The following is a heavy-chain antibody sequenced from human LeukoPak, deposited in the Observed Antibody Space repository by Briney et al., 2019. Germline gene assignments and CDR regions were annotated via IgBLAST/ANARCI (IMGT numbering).Heavy chain of an antibody. Sequence: SQTLSLTCTASGGSISSGSYYWSWIRQPPGKGLEWIGYIYYSGSTNYNPSLKSRVTISVDTSKNQFSLKLSSVTAADTAVYYCARSYDKTFPGWFDPWGQGTLVTVSS. CDR2: IYYSGST. J-gene: IGHJ5*02. V-gene: IGHV4-61*01. CDR1: GGSISSGSYY. D-gene: IGHD3-22*01. CDR3: ARSYDKTFPGWFDP.